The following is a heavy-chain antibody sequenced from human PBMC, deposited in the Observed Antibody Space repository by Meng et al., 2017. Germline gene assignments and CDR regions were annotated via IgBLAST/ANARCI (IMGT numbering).Heavy chain of an antibody. CDR3: ARGGRVDTVTTFDY. CDR1: GGTFSSYA. CDR2: IIPIFGTA. D-gene: IGHD4-17*01. V-gene: IGHV1-69*06. J-gene: IGHJ4*02. Sequence: SAKVSCKASGGTFSSYAISWARQAPGQGLEWMGGIIPIFGTANYAQKFQGRVTITADKSTSTAYMELSSQRSEDTAVYYCARGGRVDTVTTFDYWGQGTLVTVSS.